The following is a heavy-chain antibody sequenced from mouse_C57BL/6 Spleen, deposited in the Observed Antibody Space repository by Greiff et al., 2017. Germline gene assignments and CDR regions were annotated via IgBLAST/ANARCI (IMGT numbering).Heavy chain of an antibody. CDR3: ARVDFGSWFAY. Sequence: EVHLVESGGGLVKPGGSLKLSCAASGFTFSDYGMHWVRQAPEKGLEWVAYISSGSSTIYYADTVKGRFTISRDNAQNTLFLQMTSLRSEDTAMYYCARVDFGSWFAYWGQGTLVTVSA. CDR1: GFTFSDYG. CDR2: ISSGSSTI. V-gene: IGHV5-17*01. J-gene: IGHJ3*01.